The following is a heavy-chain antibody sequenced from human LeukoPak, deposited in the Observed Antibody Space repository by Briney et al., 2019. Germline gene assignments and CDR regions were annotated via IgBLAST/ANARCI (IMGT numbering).Heavy chain of an antibody. D-gene: IGHD2-8*02. CDR1: GGAVSSGGYY. J-gene: IGHJ4*02. CDR3: ARTYCTGGTCLLPFDL. Sequence: PSQTLSLTCIVSGGAVSSGGYYWSWTRQPPGKGLEWIGYIHYSGSNFYNPSLKSRLTISLDRAGNQFSLKLNSVTAADTAKYFCARTYCTGGTCLLPFDLWGQGILVTVSS. CDR2: IHYSGSN. V-gene: IGHV4-30-2*01.